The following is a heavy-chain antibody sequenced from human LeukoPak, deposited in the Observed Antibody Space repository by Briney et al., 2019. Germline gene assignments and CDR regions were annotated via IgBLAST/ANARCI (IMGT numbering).Heavy chain of an antibody. J-gene: IGHJ4*02. CDR1: GFTFGSYG. Sequence: GGSLRLSCAASGFTFGSYGMHWARQAPGKGLEWVAVIWYDGSNKYYADSVKGRFTISRDNSKNTLYLQMNSLRAEDTAVYYCATMRVAATQDYWGQGTLVTVSS. CDR2: IWYDGSNK. D-gene: IGHD2-15*01. CDR3: ATMRVAATQDY. V-gene: IGHV3-33*01.